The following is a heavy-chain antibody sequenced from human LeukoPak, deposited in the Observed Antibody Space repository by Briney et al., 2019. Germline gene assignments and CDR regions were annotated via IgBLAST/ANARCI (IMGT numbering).Heavy chain of an antibody. CDR1: GYTFTSYG. J-gene: IGHJ5*02. Sequence: ASVKVSCKASGYTFTSYGISWVRQAPGQGLEWMGWISAYNGNTNYAQKLQGGVTMTTDTSTSTAYMELRSLRSDDTAVYYCARDALRAGPEGFYDYVWGSYADPWGQGTLVTVSS. V-gene: IGHV1-18*01. D-gene: IGHD3-16*01. CDR3: ARDALRAGPEGFYDYVWGSYADP. CDR2: ISAYNGNT.